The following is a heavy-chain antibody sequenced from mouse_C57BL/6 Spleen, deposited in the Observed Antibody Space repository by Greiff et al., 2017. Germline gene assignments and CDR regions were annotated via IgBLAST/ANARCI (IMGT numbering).Heavy chain of an antibody. CDR2: IDPETGGT. Sequence: VQLQQSGAELVRPGASVTLSCKASGYTFTDYEMHWVKQTPVHGLEWIGAIDPETGGTAYNQKFKGKAILTADKSSSTAYMELRSLTSEDSAVYYCTSVYDGYYERYFDVWGTGTTVTVAS. CDR3: TSVYDGYYERYFDV. D-gene: IGHD2-3*01. CDR1: GYTFTDYE. V-gene: IGHV1-15*01. J-gene: IGHJ1*03.